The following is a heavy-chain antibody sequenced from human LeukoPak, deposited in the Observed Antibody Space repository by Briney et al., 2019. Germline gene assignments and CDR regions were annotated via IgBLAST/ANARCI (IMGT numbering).Heavy chain of an antibody. J-gene: IGHJ4*02. CDR2: IYYSGNT. D-gene: IGHD6-19*01. Sequence: SETLSLTCTVSGGSISSSSYYWGWIRQPPGKGLEWIGTIYYSGNTYYNPSLKSPVSISVDTSKNQFSLKLSSVTAADTAVYYCARQAVAGNGFDYWGQGTLVTVSS. CDR3: ARQAVAGNGFDY. V-gene: IGHV4-39*01. CDR1: GGSISSSSYY.